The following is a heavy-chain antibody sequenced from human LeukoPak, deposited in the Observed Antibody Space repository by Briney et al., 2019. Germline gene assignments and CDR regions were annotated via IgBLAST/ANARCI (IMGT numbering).Heavy chain of an antibody. CDR2: ISSSGSTI. CDR3: ATLYDFWSGYLDY. D-gene: IGHD3-3*01. J-gene: IGHJ4*02. V-gene: IGHV3-11*01. CDR1: GFTFSDYY. Sequence: GGSLRLSCAASGFTFSDYYMSWIRQAPGKGLEWVSYISSSGSTIYYADSVKGRFTISRDNAKNSLYLQMNSLRAEDTAAYYCATLYDFWSGYLDYWGQGTLVTVSS.